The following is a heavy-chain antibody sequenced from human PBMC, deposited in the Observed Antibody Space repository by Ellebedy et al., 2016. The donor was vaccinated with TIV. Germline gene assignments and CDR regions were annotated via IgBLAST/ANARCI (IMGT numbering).Heavy chain of an antibody. D-gene: IGHD3-3*01. V-gene: IGHV1-24*01. CDR2: FDPEDGET. CDR1: GYTLTELS. Sequence: AASVKVSCKVFGYTLTELSIHWVRQPPGKGLEWMGGFDPEDGETIYAQKLQGRVTMTRDTSTSTVYMELSSLRSEDTAVYYCARDDLEDFWSGYPDYWGQGTLVTVSS. J-gene: IGHJ4*02. CDR3: ARDDLEDFWSGYPDY.